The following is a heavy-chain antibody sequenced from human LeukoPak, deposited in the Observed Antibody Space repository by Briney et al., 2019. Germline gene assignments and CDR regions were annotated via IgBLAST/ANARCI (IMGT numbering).Heavy chain of an antibody. Sequence: SETLSLTCAVYGGSFGGYYWSRIRQPPGKGLEWIGEINHSGSTNYNPSLKSRVTISVDTSKNQFSLKLSSVTAADTAVYYCARGLFTLSRTTAIGRFRWPNWFDPWGQGTLVTVSS. CDR1: GGSFGGYY. CDR2: INHSGST. J-gene: IGHJ5*02. D-gene: IGHD5-18*01. CDR3: ARGLFTLSRTTAIGRFRWPNWFDP. V-gene: IGHV4-34*01.